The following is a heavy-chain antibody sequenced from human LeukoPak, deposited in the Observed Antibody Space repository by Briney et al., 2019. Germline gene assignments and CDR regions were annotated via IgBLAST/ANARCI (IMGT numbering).Heavy chain of an antibody. CDR1: GGSINSSTYY. CDR3: ARGIAAAG. CDR2: IYYSGST. D-gene: IGHD6-13*01. Sequence: KSSETLSLTCTVSGGSINSSTYYWGWIRQPPGKGLEWIGYIYYSGSTNYNPSLKSRVTISVDTSKNQFSLKVSSVTAADTAVYYCARGIAAAGWGQGTLVTVSS. J-gene: IGHJ4*02. V-gene: IGHV4-61*05.